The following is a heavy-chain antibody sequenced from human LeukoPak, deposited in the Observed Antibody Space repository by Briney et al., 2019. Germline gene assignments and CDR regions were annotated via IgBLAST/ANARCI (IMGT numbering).Heavy chain of an antibody. V-gene: IGHV3-23*01. J-gene: IGHJ4*02. CDR2: ISGSGGST. D-gene: IGHD6-19*01. CDR3: YLGRYSVFGSPIAGDY. Sequence: AGGSLRLPCAASGFTFSSYAMSWVRQAPGKGLEWVSAISGSGGSTYYADSVKGRFTISRDNSKNTLYLQMNSLRAEDTAVYYCYLGRYSVFGSPIAGDYWGQGTLVTVSS. CDR1: GFTFSSYA.